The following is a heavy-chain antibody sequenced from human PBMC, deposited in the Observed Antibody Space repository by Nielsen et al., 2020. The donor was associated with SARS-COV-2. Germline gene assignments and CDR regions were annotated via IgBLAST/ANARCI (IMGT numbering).Heavy chain of an antibody. CDR1: GFIFSSYA. CDR3: AKAGSHSYFDH. CDR2: ISSSGGNT. V-gene: IGHV3-23*01. D-gene: IGHD1-26*01. Sequence: GGSPRLSCAVSGFIFSSYAMNWVRQAPGKGLEWVSAISSSGGNTYYADSVKGRFTISRDNFKNALYLQMNSLRAEDTAVYYCAKAGSHSYFDHWGQGTLVTVSS. J-gene: IGHJ4*02.